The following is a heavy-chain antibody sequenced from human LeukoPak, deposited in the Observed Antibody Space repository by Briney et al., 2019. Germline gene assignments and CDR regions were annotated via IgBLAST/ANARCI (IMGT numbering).Heavy chain of an antibody. D-gene: IGHD6-19*01. CDR3: ARAGQWLVSWYPVDY. J-gene: IGHJ4*02. V-gene: IGHV1-18*01. Sequence: GASVKVSCKASGHTFTIYGISWVRHARGQGLEWRGWISAHYGNTNYAQKLQGRVTITTDTSASTAYMELRSLRSDDTAVYYCARAGQWLVSWYPVDYWGQGTLVTVSP. CDR1: GHTFTIYG. CDR2: ISAHYGNT.